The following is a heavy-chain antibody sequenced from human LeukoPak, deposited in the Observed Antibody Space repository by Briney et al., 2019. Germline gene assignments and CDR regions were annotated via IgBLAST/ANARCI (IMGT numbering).Heavy chain of an antibody. CDR3: ARGYNRWFDP. J-gene: IGHJ5*02. CDR2: IYTSGST. D-gene: IGHD1-14*01. CDR1: GGSISSGSYY. Sequence: PSETLSLTCTVSGGSISSGSYYWGWLRQPAGKGLEWIGRIYTSGSTNYNPSLKSRVTISVHTSKNQFSLKLSSVTAADTAVYYCARGYNRWFDPWGQGTLVTVSS. V-gene: IGHV4-61*02.